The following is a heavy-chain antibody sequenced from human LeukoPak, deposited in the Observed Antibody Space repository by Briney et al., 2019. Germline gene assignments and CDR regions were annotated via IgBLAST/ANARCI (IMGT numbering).Heavy chain of an antibody. CDR3: AREGAAGTFPFDY. Sequence: SETLSLTCTVSGGSISSGGYYWTWIRQHPGKGLEWIGYIYYSGSTYYNPSLKSRVTISVDTSKNQFSLKLSSVTAADTAVYYCAREGAAGTFPFDYWGQGTLVTVSS. CDR2: IYYSGST. CDR1: GGSISSGGYY. D-gene: IGHD6-13*01. V-gene: IGHV4-31*03. J-gene: IGHJ4*02.